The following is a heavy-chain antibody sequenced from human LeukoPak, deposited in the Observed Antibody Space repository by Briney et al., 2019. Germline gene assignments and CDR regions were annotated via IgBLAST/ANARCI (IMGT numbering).Heavy chain of an antibody. D-gene: IGHD5-12*01. V-gene: IGHV3-15*01. CDR1: GFTFSNAW. CDR3: TTEGGDIVATISDYYYYMDV. CDR2: IKSKTDGGTT. Sequence: GGSLRLSCAASGFTFSNAWMSWVRQAPGKGLEWVGRIKSKTDGGTTDYAAPVKGRFTISRDDSKNTLYLQMNSLKTEDTAVYYCTTEGGDIVATISDYYYYMDVWGKGTTVTISS. J-gene: IGHJ6*03.